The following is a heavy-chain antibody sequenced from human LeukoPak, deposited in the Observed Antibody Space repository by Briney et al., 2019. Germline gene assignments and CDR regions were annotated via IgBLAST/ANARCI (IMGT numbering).Heavy chain of an antibody. D-gene: IGHD3-22*01. CDR3: ARRGATTYYYDSSSYYYFDY. Sequence: RPGGSLRLSCAASGFTFDDYGMSWVRQAPGKGLEWVSGINWNGGSTGYADSVKGRFTISRDNAKNSLYLQMNSLRAEDTALYYCARRGATTYYYDSSSYYYFDYWGQGTLVTVSS. V-gene: IGHV3-20*04. CDR2: INWNGGST. CDR1: GFTFDDYG. J-gene: IGHJ4*02.